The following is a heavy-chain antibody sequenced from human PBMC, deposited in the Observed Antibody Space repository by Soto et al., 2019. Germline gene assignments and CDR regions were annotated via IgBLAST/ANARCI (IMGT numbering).Heavy chain of an antibody. J-gene: IGHJ6*03. CDR3: ARSYGDYYYYCMDV. D-gene: IGHD4-17*01. CDR1: DCSISSGGDY. CDR2: IYYSGST. Sequence: TQSLMCTLSDCSISSGGDYWSWILQHTGKGLEWIGDIYYSGSTYYHPSLKSRVTISVDTSKNQFCLKLSSVTAADTAVYYCARSYGDYYYYCMDVWGKGTTVTV. V-gene: IGHV4-31*03.